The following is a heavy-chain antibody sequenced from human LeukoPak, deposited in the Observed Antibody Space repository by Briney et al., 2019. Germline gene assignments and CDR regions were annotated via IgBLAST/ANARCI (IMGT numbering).Heavy chain of an antibody. CDR2: INHSGST. CDR1: GGSFSGYY. D-gene: IGHD3-22*01. CDR3: ARSRLLRVWVITDSRSFFDY. Sequence: PSETLSLTCAVYGGSFSGYYWSWIRQPPGKGLEWIGEINHSGSTNYNPSLKSRVTISVDTSKNQFSLKLSSVTAADTAVYYCARSRLLRVWVITDSRSFFDYWGQGTLVTVSS. J-gene: IGHJ4*02. V-gene: IGHV4-34*01.